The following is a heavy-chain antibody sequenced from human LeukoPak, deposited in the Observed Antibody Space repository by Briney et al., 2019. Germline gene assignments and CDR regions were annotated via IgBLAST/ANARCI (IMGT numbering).Heavy chain of an antibody. CDR3: ARVSAYCGGDCYYFDY. Sequence: GGSLRLSCAASGFTFSSYAMSWVRQAPGKGLEWVSAIGGSGGSTYYADSVKGRFTISRDNSKNTLYLQMNSLRAEDTAVYYCARVSAYCGGDCYYFDYWGQGTLVTVSS. CDR2: IGGSGGST. D-gene: IGHD2-21*01. V-gene: IGHV3-23*01. J-gene: IGHJ4*02. CDR1: GFTFSSYA.